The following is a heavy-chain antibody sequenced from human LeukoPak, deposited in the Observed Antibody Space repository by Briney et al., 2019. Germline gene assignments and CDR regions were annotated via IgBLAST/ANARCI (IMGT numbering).Heavy chain of an antibody. CDR3: ARGPMYTSGWYVY. CDR1: GGSFSGYY. J-gene: IGHJ4*02. CDR2: IYTSGTT. D-gene: IGHD6-19*01. V-gene: IGHV4-59*10. Sequence: SETLSLTCAVYGGSFSGYYWSWIRQPAGKGLEWIGRIYTSGTTNYNPSLKSRVTISLDTSKNQFSLKLSSVTAADTAVYYCARGPMYTSGWYVYWGQGTLVTVSS.